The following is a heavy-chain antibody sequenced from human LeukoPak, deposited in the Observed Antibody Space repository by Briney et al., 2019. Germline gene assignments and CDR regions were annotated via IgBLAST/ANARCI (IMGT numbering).Heavy chain of an antibody. V-gene: IGHV1-18*01. Sequence: GASVKVSCTASGYSLTSYSIRWVRQAPGQGLEWMGWISAYNGNTNNAQKLQGRVTMTTDTSTSTAYIELLSMRSDDTVVYDYASPTDRVVTAMISLHYWGQGTLVTVSS. D-gene: IGHD5-18*01. CDR2: ISAYNGNT. CDR3: ASPTDRVVTAMISLHY. CDR1: GYSLTSYS. J-gene: IGHJ4*02.